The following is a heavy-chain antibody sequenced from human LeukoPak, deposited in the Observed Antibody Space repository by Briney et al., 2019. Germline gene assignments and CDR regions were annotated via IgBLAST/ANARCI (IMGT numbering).Heavy chain of an antibody. Sequence: GGSLRLSCAASGFTFSSYAMHWVRQAPGKGLEWVAIISSDGSQKFYADSVKGRFTISRDNSKNTLYLQMNSLRAEDTAVYYCARDPVSGSGWFYYYYGMDVWGQGTTVTVSS. CDR1: GFTFSSYA. CDR2: ISSDGSQK. D-gene: IGHD6-19*01. J-gene: IGHJ6*02. CDR3: ARDPVSGSGWFYYYYGMDV. V-gene: IGHV3-30*03.